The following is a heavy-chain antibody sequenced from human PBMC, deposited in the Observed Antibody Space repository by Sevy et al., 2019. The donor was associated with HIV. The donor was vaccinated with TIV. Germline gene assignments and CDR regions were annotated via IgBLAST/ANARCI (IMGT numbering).Heavy chain of an antibody. CDR3: ARDAMGDAAPPDY. CDR2: ISSDVIRK. J-gene: IGHJ4*02. CDR1: GFNFSTYA. V-gene: IGHV3-30*09. Sequence: GGSLRLSCSVSGFNFSTYAMHWVRQAPGKGLEWVAVISSDVIRKYYGASVRGRFAISRDNSNNTLSLQMNSLRIEDTAVYYCARDAMGDAAPPDYWGQGTLVTVSS. D-gene: IGHD3-16*01.